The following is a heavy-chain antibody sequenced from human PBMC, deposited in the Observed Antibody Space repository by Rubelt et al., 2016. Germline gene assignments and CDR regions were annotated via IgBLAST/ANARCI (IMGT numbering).Heavy chain of an antibody. Sequence: SYDMHWVRQATGKGLEWVSAIGTAGDTYYPGSVKGRFTISRENAKNSLYLQMNSLRAGDTAVYYCARSVVGYMDVWGKGTTVTVSS. CDR1: SYD. CDR3: ARSVVGYMDV. V-gene: IGHV3-13*01. CDR2: IGTAGDT. J-gene: IGHJ6*03. D-gene: IGHD2-15*01.